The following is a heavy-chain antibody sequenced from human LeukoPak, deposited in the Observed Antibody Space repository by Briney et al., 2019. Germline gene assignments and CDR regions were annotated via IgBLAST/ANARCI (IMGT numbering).Heavy chain of an antibody. V-gene: IGHV4-34*01. CDR3: VRDHVSPGLSNWFDP. J-gene: IGHJ5*02. CDR1: GGSFSGHY. Sequence: PSETLSLTCAVSGGSFSGHYWNWIRQPPGKGLEWIGEINHGGSTNYNPSLKSRVTISVDTSQNQFSLRLSSVTAADTAMYYCVRDHVSPGLSNWFDPWGQGTLVTVSS. CDR2: INHGGST. D-gene: IGHD3-16*01.